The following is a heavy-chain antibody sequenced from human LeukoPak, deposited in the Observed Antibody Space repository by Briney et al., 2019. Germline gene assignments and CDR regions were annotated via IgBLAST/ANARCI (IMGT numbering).Heavy chain of an antibody. CDR1: GLTFTNAW. CDR2: IKRKGDGGTT. Sequence: GGSLRLSCAASGLTFTNAWMSWVRQAPGKGLEWVGRIKRKGDGGTTDYAAPVKGRFTISRDDSKNTLYLQMNSLKSEDTAVYYCTTELDIRPNHYWGQGTLVTVSS. V-gene: IGHV3-15*01. CDR3: TTELDIRPNHY. J-gene: IGHJ4*02. D-gene: IGHD3-22*01.